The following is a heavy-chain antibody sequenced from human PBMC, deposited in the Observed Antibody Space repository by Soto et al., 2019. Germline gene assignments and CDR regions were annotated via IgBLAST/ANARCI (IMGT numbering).Heavy chain of an antibody. Sequence: QVQLVQSGAEVKKPWSSVKVSCKASGGTFSSYAISWVRQAPGQGLEWMGVILPIFGTANYAQKFQGKVTITADESTSPAYMGLSSLRSEDTAVYYCARKGGQRDTGNYGMDVWGQGTTVTVSS. CDR3: ARKGGQRDTGNYGMDV. CDR2: ILPIFGTA. V-gene: IGHV1-69*01. D-gene: IGHD5-18*01. CDR1: GGTFSSYA. J-gene: IGHJ6*02.